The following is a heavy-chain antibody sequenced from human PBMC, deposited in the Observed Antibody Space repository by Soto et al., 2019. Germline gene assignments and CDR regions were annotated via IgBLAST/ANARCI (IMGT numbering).Heavy chain of an antibody. CDR2: IYYSGST. J-gene: IGHJ5*02. V-gene: IGHV4-31*03. CDR1: GGSISSSSHY. D-gene: IGHD2-21*01. CDR3: ARGEVVIAIRDNWFDP. Sequence: PSETLSLTCTVSGGSISSSSHYWGWIRQPPGKGLEWIGYIYYSGSTYYNPSLKSRVTISVDTSKNQFSLKLSSVTAADTAVYYCARGEVVIAIRDNWFDPWGQGTLVTVSS.